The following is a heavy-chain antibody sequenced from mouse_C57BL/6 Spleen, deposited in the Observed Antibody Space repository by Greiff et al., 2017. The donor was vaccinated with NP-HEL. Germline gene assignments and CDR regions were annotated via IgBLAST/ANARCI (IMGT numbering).Heavy chain of an antibody. Sequence: QVQLQQPGAELVMPGASVKLSCKASGYTFTSYWMHWVKQRPGQGLEWIGEIDPSDSYTNYNQKFKGKSTLTVDKSSSTAYMQLSSLTSEDSAVYYCASSDYLGYWGQGTTLTVSS. D-gene: IGHD3-1*01. J-gene: IGHJ2*01. CDR3: ASSDYLGY. CDR2: IDPSDSYT. V-gene: IGHV1-69*01. CDR1: GYTFTSYW.